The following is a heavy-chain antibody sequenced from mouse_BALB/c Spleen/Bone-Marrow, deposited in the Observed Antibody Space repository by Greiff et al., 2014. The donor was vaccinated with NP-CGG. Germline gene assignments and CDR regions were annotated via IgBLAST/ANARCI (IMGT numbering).Heavy chain of an antibody. CDR2: IDPANGNT. J-gene: IGHJ1*01. Sequence: EVHLVESGAGLVKPGASVKLSCTASGFNIKDTYMHWVKQRPEQGLEWIGRIDPANGNTKYDPKFQGKATITADTSSNTAYLQLSSLTSEDTAVYYCARGYGSSYGTGYFDVWGAGTTVTVSS. V-gene: IGHV14-3*02. D-gene: IGHD1-1*01. CDR1: GFNIKDTY. CDR3: ARGYGSSYGTGYFDV.